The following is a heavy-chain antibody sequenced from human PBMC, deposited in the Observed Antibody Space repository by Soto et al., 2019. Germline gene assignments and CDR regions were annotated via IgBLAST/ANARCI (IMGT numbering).Heavy chain of an antibody. CDR3: AKCLRESGYCYFDH. CDR1: GFTFSNYA. Sequence: EVQLLESGGILEQPGGSLRLSCAASGFTFSNYAMAWVRQGPGKGLEWVSAISGSAGSTYYADSVEGRFTISRDNSKNTLYLQMNSLRVEDTAIYYCAKCLRESGYCYFDHWGQGSLVTVSS. J-gene: IGHJ4*02. V-gene: IGHV3-23*01. D-gene: IGHD5-12*01. CDR2: ISGSAGST.